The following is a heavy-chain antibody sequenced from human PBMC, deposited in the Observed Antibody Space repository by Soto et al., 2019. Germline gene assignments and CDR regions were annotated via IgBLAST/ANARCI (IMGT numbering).Heavy chain of an antibody. J-gene: IGHJ4*02. CDR1: GGSISSSSYY. CDR2: IYYSGST. D-gene: IGHD3-9*01. V-gene: IGHV4-39*01. CDR3: ARRYYDILTGYSGFDY. Sequence: QLQLQESGPGLVKPSETLSLTCTVSGGSISSSSYYWGWIRQPPGKGLEWIGSIYYSGSTYYNPSLMSRVTISVDTSKNQFSLKLSSVTAADTAVYYCARRYYDILTGYSGFDYWGQGTLVTVSS.